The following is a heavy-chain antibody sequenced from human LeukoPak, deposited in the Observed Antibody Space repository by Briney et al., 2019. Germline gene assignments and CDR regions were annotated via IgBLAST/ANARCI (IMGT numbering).Heavy chain of an antibody. CDR1: GFTFSSYS. Sequence: GGSLRLSCAASGFTFSSYSMNWVRQAPGKGLEWVSSISSSSSYIYYADSVKGRFTISRDNAKNSLYLQMNSLRAEDTAVYYCARAQPRGWYFDYWGQGTLVTVSS. V-gene: IGHV3-21*01. CDR3: ARAQPRGWYFDY. CDR2: ISSSSSYI. D-gene: IGHD6-19*01. J-gene: IGHJ4*02.